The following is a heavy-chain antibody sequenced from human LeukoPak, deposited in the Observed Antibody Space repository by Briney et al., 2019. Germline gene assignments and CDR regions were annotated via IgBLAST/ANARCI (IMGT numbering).Heavy chain of an antibody. V-gene: IGHV1-69*04. CDR1: GGTFTNYA. CDR3: ARAVDDDLAGYYWGDWFDP. J-gene: IGHJ5*02. Sequence: ASVKVSCKATGGTFTNYAVSWVRLAPGQGLEWMGRIIVTLGTPNYAQKFQGRVAITADKSTRTAYMELSSLRSEDTAVYYCARAVDDDLAGYYWGDWFDPWGQGTLVTDSS. D-gene: IGHD3-9*01. CDR2: IIVTLGTP.